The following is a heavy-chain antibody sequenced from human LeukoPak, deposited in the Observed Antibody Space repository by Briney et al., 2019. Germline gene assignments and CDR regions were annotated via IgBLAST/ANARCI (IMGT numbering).Heavy chain of an antibody. CDR3: ARGRASLTAWFVP. J-gene: IGHJ5*02. CDR2: IDPNSGAT. CDR1: GYTFPAYY. D-gene: IGHD1-20*01. V-gene: IGHV1-2*02. Sequence: ASVKVSCKASGYTFPAYYMHWVRQAPGQGLEWMGWIDPNSGATDSAQKFQGRVTVTRDTSINTVYMELSRLTSDDTAVYYCARGRASLTAWFVPWGQGTLVTVSS.